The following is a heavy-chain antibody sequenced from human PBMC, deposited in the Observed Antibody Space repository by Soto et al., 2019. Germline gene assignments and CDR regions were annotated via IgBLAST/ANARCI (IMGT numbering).Heavy chain of an antibody. CDR1: GFTVSSNY. D-gene: IGHD2-15*01. V-gene: IGHV3-66*01. CDR3: ARERMARYLDY. CDR2: IYSGGST. J-gene: IGHJ4*02. Sequence: GGSLRLSCAASGFTVSSNYMSWVRQAPGKGLEWVSVIYSGGSTYYADSVKGRFTIPRDNSKNTLYLQMNSLGAEDTAAYYCARERMARYLDYWGQGTLVTVSS.